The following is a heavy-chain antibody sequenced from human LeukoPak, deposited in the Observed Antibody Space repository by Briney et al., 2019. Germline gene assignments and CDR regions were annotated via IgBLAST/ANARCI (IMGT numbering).Heavy chain of an antibody. V-gene: IGHV3-33*01. CDR2: IWYDGSNK. D-gene: IGHD5-24*01. Sequence: PGGSLRLSCAASGFTFSSYGMHWVRQAPGKGLEWVAVIWYDGSNKYYADSVKGRFTISRDNSKNTLYLQMNSLRAEDTAVYYCARGRRDGYNDWFDPWGQGTLVTVSS. CDR1: GFTFSSYG. J-gene: IGHJ5*02. CDR3: ARGRRDGYNDWFDP.